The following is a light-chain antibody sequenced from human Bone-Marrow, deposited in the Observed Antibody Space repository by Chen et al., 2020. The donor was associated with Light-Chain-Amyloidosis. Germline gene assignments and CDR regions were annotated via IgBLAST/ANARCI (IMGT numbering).Light chain of an antibody. J-gene: IGKJ4*01. CDR3: QQSYTSPYT. Sequence: IQMTQSPSSLSAFVGDRVTITCRPSQFISSYLSWYQHRPGKAPKLLIFGASSLPSGVPSRFSGSGSGTDFTLTISSLEPEDFAIYYCQQSYTSPYTFGGGTKVEI. V-gene: IGKV1-39*01. CDR2: GAS. CDR1: QFISSY.